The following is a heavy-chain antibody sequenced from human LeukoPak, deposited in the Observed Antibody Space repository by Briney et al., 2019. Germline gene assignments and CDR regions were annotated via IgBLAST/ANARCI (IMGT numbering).Heavy chain of an antibody. V-gene: IGHV3-21*01. J-gene: IGHJ4*02. Sequence: GGSLRLSCAASGFTFSSYTMNWVRQAPGKGLEWVSAISNSGSYTYYADSVKGRFTISRDNSKNSLFLQMNSLRGEDTAAYYCAREAYDILAGYYFVYWGQGTLVTVSS. D-gene: IGHD3-9*01. CDR1: GFTFSSYT. CDR3: AREAYDILAGYYFVY. CDR2: ISNSGSYT.